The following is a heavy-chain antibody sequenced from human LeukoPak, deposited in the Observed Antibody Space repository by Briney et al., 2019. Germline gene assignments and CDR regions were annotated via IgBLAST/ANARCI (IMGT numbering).Heavy chain of an antibody. CDR2: FHDSVST. CDR3: ARHGAFFTRGFCSSANCYVDGLHT. CDR1: GGSISSSY. J-gene: IGHJ3*01. Sequence: SETLSLTCTVSGGSISSSYWSWIRQSPGKGLEWIGYFHDSVSTKYNPSLKRRVTISTDTSKNQLSLKLKSVTAADTAVYYCARHGAFFTRGFCSSANCYVDGLHTWGQGIMVSVST. V-gene: IGHV4-59*08. D-gene: IGHD2-2*01.